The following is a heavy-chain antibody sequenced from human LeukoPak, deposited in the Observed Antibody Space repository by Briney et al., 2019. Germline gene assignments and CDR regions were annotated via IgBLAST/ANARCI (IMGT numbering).Heavy chain of an antibody. Sequence: PKAPVKVSCKASGYTFIDNYIHWMRQAPGQGLEWLGWMSPNSGATNYGHKFQGRVTMTSDTSINTAYLELSSLSSDDTAVYYCARDNSVGDNAWWFDPWGQGTLVTVSS. V-gene: IGHV1-2*07. CDR3: ARDNSVGDNAWWFDP. D-gene: IGHD1-26*01. CDR2: MSPNSGAT. CDR1: GYTFIDNY. J-gene: IGHJ5*02.